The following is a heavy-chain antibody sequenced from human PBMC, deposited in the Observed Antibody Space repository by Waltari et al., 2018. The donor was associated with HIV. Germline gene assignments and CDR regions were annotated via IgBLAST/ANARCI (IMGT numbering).Heavy chain of an antibody. J-gene: IGHJ6*02. Sequence: QVQLQESGPGLVKPSETLSLTCTVSGGSVSSGSHYWSWIRQPPGRGLEWIGYIQDSGNTNYNPSLKSRVSMAVDTAKNHFSLKLNSVTAADTAVYYCARDRTGIATLDVWGQGTTVTVSS. CDR2: IQDSGNT. CDR3: ARDRTGIATLDV. V-gene: IGHV4-61*03. D-gene: IGHD6-13*01. CDR1: GGSVSSGSHY.